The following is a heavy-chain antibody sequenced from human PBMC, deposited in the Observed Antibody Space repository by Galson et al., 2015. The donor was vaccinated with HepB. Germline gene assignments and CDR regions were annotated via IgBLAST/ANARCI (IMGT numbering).Heavy chain of an antibody. D-gene: IGHD1-26*01. CDR3: ARGALVVAGLEDYGMDV. Sequence: SVKVSCKASGYTFSTYSIIWVRQAPGQGLEWMGWISPYNRYTNYTQKLQGRVTMTTDTSTSTAFMELRSLRSDDTAVCYCARGALVVAGLEDYGMDVWGQGTTVTVSS. CDR1: GYTFSTYS. J-gene: IGHJ6*02. CDR2: ISPYNRYT. V-gene: IGHV1-18*01.